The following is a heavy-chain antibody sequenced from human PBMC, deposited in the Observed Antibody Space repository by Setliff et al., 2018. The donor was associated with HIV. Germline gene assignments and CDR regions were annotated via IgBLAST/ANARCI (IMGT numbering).Heavy chain of an antibody. V-gene: IGHV1-69-2*01. CDR2: VDPKNGKT. D-gene: IGHD3-10*01. CDR3: ATLDYYGSQTYNLAQHY. J-gene: IGHJ4*02. Sequence: GASVQVSCKASVYPFTDYYMHWVQQAPGKGLEWMGRVDPKNGKTLYAENLRGRSTITADTSTDTAYMELNSLRSEDTAMYYCATLDYYGSQTYNLAQHYWGQGTLVTVSS. CDR1: VYPFTDYY.